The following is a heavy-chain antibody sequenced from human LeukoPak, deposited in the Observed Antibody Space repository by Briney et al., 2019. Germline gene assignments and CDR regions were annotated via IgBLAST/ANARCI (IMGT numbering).Heavy chain of an antibody. J-gene: IGHJ4*02. CDR1: GFTFSSYA. V-gene: IGHV3-23*01. CDR2: ISGSGGST. CDR3: AKAPGRCGRSFDY. D-gene: IGHD3-10*01. Sequence: GGSLTLSCAASGFTFSSYAMSWLRQPPGKGLEWVSLISGSGGSTSYADSVKGRFTISRDNYKNTLYRQMNSPRAEDTAVYYCAKAPGRCGRSFDYWGQGTLVTVSS.